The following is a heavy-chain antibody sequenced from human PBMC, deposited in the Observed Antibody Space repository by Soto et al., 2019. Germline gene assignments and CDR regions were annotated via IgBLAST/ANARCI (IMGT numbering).Heavy chain of an antibody. Sequence: GGSLRLSCAASGFTFSSYGMHWVRQAPGKGLEWVAVIWYDGSNKYYADSVKGRFTISRDNSKNTLYLQMNSLRAEDTAVYYCARDQEGSGYERYYYYYGMDVWGQGTTVTVSS. CDR3: ARDQEGSGYERYYYYYGMDV. CDR1: GFTFSSYG. J-gene: IGHJ6*02. D-gene: IGHD5-12*01. V-gene: IGHV3-33*01. CDR2: IWYDGSNK.